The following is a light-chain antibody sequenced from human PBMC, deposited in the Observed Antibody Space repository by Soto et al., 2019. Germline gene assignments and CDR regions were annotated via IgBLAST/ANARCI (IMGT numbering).Light chain of an antibody. CDR1: SSDVGGYNY. V-gene: IGLV2-14*01. J-gene: IGLJ1*01. Sequence: QSALTQPASVSGSPGQSITISCTGTSSDVGGYNYVSWYQQYPGKAPKLMIYDVSNRPSGVSNRFSGSKSGNTASLTISGLQAEDEADYYCSSYTISITHVFGSGTKLTVL. CDR2: DVS. CDR3: SSYTISITHV.